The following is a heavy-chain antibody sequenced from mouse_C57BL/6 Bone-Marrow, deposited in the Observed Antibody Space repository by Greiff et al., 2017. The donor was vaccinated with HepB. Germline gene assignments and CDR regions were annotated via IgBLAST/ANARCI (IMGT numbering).Heavy chain of an antibody. V-gene: IGHV1-81*01. CDR1: GYTFTSYG. CDR3: AREDSNYPYYYAMDY. CDR2: IYPRSGNT. Sequence: QVQLKQSGAELARPGASVKLSCKASGYTFTSYGISWVKQRTGQGLEWIGEIYPRSGNTYYNEKFKGKATLTADKSSSTAYMELRSLTSEDSAVYFCAREDSNYPYYYAMDYWGQGTSVTVSS. J-gene: IGHJ4*01. D-gene: IGHD2-5*01.